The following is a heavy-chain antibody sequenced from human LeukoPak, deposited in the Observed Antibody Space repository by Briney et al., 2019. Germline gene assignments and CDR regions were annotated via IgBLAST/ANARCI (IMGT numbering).Heavy chain of an antibody. CDR2: IYYSGRT. D-gene: IGHD6-13*01. CDR1: GGSISSSSYY. CDR3: ARPATPGVFYYYMDV. V-gene: IGHV4-39*01. Sequence: PSETLSLTCTVSGGSISSSSYYWGWIRQPPGKGLEWIGSIYYSGRTSYNPSLKSRVTISVDTSKNQSSLKLSSVTAADTAVYYCARPATPGVFYYYMDVWGKGTTVTVSS. J-gene: IGHJ6*03.